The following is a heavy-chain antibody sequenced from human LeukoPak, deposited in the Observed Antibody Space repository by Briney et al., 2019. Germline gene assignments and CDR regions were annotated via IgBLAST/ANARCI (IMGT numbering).Heavy chain of an antibody. CDR3: ARAGYCSGGSCPLHPYYYYGMDV. D-gene: IGHD2-15*01. Sequence: GASVKVSCKASGYTFTGYYMHWVRQAPGQGLEWMGLINPSGGSTSYAQKFQGRVTMTRDTSTSTVYMELSSLRSEDTAVYYCARAGYCSGGSCPLHPYYYYGMDVWGQGTTVTVSS. V-gene: IGHV1-46*01. J-gene: IGHJ6*02. CDR1: GYTFTGYY. CDR2: INPSGGST.